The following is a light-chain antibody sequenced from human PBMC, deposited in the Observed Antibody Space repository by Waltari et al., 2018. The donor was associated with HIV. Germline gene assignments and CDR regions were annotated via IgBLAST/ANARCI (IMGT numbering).Light chain of an antibody. Sequence: EIALTQSPATLSVSPGERAVLSCRASQSVSRNLAWYQQKSGQGPRLLISETSNRAAGTRGRFNGGGCGTDLVLNITDVEPGDVAVYYCQQRGTGPVVTFGGGTKVG. CDR2: ETS. CDR1: QSVSRN. CDR3: QQRGTGPVVT. V-gene: IGKV3-11*01. J-gene: IGKJ4*01.